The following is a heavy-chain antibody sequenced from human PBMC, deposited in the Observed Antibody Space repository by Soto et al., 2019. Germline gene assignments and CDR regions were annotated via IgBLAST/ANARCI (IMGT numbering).Heavy chain of an antibody. D-gene: IGHD3-10*01. Sequence: SETLSLTCTVSGGSISSGGYYWSWIRQHPGKGLEWIGYIYYSGSTYYNPSLKSRVTISVDTSKNQFSLKLSSVTAADTAVYYCARAWLGNTGSYRGYYYGMDVWGQGTTVTVSS. V-gene: IGHV4-31*03. J-gene: IGHJ6*02. CDR1: GGSISSGGYY. CDR3: ARAWLGNTGSYRGYYYGMDV. CDR2: IYYSGST.